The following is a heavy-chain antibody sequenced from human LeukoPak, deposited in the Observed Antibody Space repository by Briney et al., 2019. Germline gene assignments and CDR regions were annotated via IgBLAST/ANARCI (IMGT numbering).Heavy chain of an antibody. J-gene: IGHJ4*02. Sequence: PSETPSLTCTVSGGSISSYYWSWIRQPPGKGLEWIGYIYYSGSTNYNPSLKSRVTISVDTSKNQFSLKLSSVTAADTAVYYCARHVAARGYFDYWGQGTLVTVSS. D-gene: IGHD6-6*01. V-gene: IGHV4-59*08. CDR3: ARHVAARGYFDY. CDR2: IYYSGST. CDR1: GGSISSYY.